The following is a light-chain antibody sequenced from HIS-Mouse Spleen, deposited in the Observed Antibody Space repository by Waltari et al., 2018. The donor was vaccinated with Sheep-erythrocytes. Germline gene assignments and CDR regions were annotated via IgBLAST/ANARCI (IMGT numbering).Light chain of an antibody. CDR1: KLGDKY. CDR3: QAWDSSTVV. Sequence: LTQPRSVSVSPGQTASITCSGDKLGDKYACWYQQKPGQSPVLVIYQDSKRPSGIPERCSGSNSGNTATLTISGTQAMDEADYYCQAWDSSTVVFGGGTKLTVL. V-gene: IGLV3-1*01. CDR2: QDS. J-gene: IGLJ2*01.